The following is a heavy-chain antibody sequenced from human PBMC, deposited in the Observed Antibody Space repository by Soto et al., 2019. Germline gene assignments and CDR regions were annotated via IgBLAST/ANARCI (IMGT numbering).Heavy chain of an antibody. CDR3: ARSIAAAGRGRQTGLKYYFDY. CDR2: IWYDGSNK. CDR1: GFTFSSYG. D-gene: IGHD6-13*01. Sequence: GGSLRLSCAASGFTFSSYGMHWVRQAPGKGLEWVAVIWYDGSNKYYADSVKGRFTISRDNSKNTLYLQMNRLRAEDTAVYYGARSIAAAGRGRQTGLKYYFDYWGQGTLVTVSS. V-gene: IGHV3-33*01. J-gene: IGHJ4*02.